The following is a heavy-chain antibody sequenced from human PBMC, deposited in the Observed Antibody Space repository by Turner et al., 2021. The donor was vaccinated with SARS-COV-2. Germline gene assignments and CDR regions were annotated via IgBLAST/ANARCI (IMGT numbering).Heavy chain of an antibody. CDR1: GYTFTNYY. D-gene: IGHD6-13*01. CDR2: VNPNSGGT. J-gene: IGHJ4*02. Sequence: QVQLVQSGAEVKKPGASVKVSCKTSGYTFTNYYIHGVRQAPGQGPEWMGWVNPNSGGTNYALKFQGRVTMTSDTPITTAYMELSSLRSDDTAVYYCAKVVLQGIPNFDYWGQGTLVTVSS. CDR3: AKVVLQGIPNFDY. V-gene: IGHV1-2*02.